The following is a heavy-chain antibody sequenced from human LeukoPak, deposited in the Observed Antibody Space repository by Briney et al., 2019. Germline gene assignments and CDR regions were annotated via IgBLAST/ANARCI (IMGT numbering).Heavy chain of an antibody. CDR1: GFTFSSYG. J-gene: IGHJ4*02. D-gene: IGHD3-22*01. V-gene: IGHV3-33*08. CDR3: ATVYYDSSGYLP. Sequence: PGGSLRLSCAASGFTFSSYGMHWVRQAPGKGLEWVAVIWYGGSNKYYADSVKGRFTISRDNSKNTLYLQMNSLRAEDTAVYYCATVYYDSSGYLPWGQRTLVTVSS. CDR2: IWYGGSNK.